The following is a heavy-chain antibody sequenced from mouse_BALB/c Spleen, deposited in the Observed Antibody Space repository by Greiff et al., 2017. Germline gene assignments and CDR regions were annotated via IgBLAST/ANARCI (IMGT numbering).Heavy chain of an antibody. CDR1: GFNIKDTY. Sequence: EVMLVESGAELVKPGASVKLSCTASGFNIKDTYMHWVKQRPEQGLEWIGRIDPANGNTKYDPKFQGKATITADTSSNTAYLQLSSLTSEDTAVYYCARSYGTGGAMDYWGQGTSVTVSS. V-gene: IGHV14-3*02. J-gene: IGHJ4*01. D-gene: IGHD1-2*01. CDR2: IDPANGNT. CDR3: ARSYGTGGAMDY.